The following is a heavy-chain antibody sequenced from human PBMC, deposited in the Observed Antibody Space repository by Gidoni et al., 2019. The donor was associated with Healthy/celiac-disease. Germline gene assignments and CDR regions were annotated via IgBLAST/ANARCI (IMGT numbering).Heavy chain of an antibody. V-gene: IGHV3-15*01. Sequence: EVQLVESGGGLVKPGGSLRLSCAASGFTFSNAWMSWVRQAPGKGLEWVGRIKSKTDGGTTDYAAPVKCRFTISRDDSTNTLYLQMNSLKTEDTAVYYCTTEVVYGLVVVTYDAFDIWGQGTMVTVSS. CDR2: IKSKTDGGTT. J-gene: IGHJ3*02. D-gene: IGHD3-22*01. CDR1: GFTFSNAW. CDR3: TTEVVYGLVVVTYDAFDI.